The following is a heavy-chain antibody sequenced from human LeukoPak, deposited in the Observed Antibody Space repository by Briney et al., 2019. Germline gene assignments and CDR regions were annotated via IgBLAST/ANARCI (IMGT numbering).Heavy chain of an antibody. CDR2: IKSDGSDT. V-gene: IGHV3-74*01. D-gene: IGHD3-10*01. CDR1: GFTVSTNY. CDR3: ARDNYYGLGRPDY. J-gene: IGHJ4*02. Sequence: PGGSLRLSCAASGFTVSTNYMSWVRQAPGRGLEWVLRIKSDGSDTTYADSVKGRFTISRDNAKNTLYLQMNSLRAEDTAVYYCARDNYYGLGRPDYWGQGTLVTVSS.